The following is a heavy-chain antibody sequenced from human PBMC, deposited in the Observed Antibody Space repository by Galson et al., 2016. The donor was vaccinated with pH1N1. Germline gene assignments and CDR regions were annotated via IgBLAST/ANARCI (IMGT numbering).Heavy chain of an antibody. D-gene: IGHD3-10*02. Sequence: SVKVSCKVTGYTLTKVSMHWVRQAPGKGLEWMGSFDPEDGETLYAQKFQGRLTMTEDSSTDTAYMELNTLRSEDTAVYYCATDYYFVRNPIFDPWGQGTLVTVSS. CDR3: ATDYYFVRNPIFDP. CDR2: FDPEDGET. J-gene: IGHJ5*02. CDR1: GYTLTKVS. V-gene: IGHV1-24*01.